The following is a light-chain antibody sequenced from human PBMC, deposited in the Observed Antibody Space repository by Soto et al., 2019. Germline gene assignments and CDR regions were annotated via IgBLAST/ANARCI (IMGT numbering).Light chain of an antibody. Sequence: SYELTQPPSVSVSPGQTASITCSGDKLGDKHVCWYQQKPGQSPVMVIHQDTKRPSGIPERFSASNSGNTATLTISGTQAMDEADYYCQAWDSNFHYVFGTGTKVTVL. CDR2: QDT. J-gene: IGLJ1*01. V-gene: IGLV3-1*01. CDR3: QAWDSNFHYV. CDR1: KLGDKH.